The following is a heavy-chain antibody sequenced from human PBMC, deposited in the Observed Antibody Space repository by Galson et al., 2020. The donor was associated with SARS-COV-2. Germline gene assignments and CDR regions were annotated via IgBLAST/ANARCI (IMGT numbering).Heavy chain of an antibody. D-gene: IGHD2-2*01. V-gene: IGHV3-48*04. CDR2: ISSTSTNI. CDR1: GFTFSSYS. Sequence: GGSLRLSCAASGFTFSSYSMNWVRQAPGKGLEWISYISSTSTNIYDADSVRGRFTISRDNAKNSVYLQMNSLRAEDTAVYYCAREQYQLPYDYYYGMDVWGQGTTVTVSS. CDR3: AREQYQLPYDYYYGMDV. J-gene: IGHJ6*02.